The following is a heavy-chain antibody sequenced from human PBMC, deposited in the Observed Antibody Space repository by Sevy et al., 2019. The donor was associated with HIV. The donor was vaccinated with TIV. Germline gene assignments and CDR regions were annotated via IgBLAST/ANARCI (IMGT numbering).Heavy chain of an antibody. CDR2: LSRHSGTI. J-gene: IGHJ4*02. CDR1: GFTFDDYA. CDR3: VKDKVDGDSGYGLFDF. V-gene: IGHV3-9*01. Sequence: GGSLRLSCAASGFTFDDYAMHWVRQAPGKGLEWVSGLSRHSGTIGYADSVKGRFTISRDNARNSRYLQMNSLRAEDTASYYCVKDKVDGDSGYGLFDFWGQGTLVTVSS. D-gene: IGHD5-12*01.